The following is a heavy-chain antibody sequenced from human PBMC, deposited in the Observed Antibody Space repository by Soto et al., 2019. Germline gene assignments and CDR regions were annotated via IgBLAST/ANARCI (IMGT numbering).Heavy chain of an antibody. Sequence: SETVSLTCAVSCESFIGYYWSWIRQPPGKGLEWIGQIFHGGGTNYSPSLKSRVTISVDTSKNQFSLELSSVTAADTAVYYCARPHYDSNTFYSFFDYWGQGTLVTVSS. CDR1: CESFIGYY. J-gene: IGHJ4*02. V-gene: IGHV4-34*12. CDR2: IFHGGGT. D-gene: IGHD3-22*01. CDR3: ARPHYDSNTFYSFFDY.